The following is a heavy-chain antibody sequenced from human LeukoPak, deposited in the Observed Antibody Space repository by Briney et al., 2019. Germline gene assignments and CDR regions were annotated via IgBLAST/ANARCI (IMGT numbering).Heavy chain of an antibody. J-gene: IGHJ5*02. CDR1: GVAISRGGYA. Sequence: SEILSLTCAVSGVAISRGGYAWNWIRQPPGKGLEWIAYIYHSGTTYYNPSLKSRATISVDTSKNQFSLKLSSVTAADTAVYYCVRGRYSSGWFKDKNWFDPWGQGIPVTVSS. CDR2: IYHSGTT. CDR3: VRGRYSSGWFKDKNWFDP. V-gene: IGHV4-30-4*07. D-gene: IGHD6-19*01.